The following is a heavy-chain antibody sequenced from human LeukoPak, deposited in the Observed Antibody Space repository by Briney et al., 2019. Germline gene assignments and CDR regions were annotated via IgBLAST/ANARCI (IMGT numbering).Heavy chain of an antibody. CDR2: IYPGDPDT. CDR1: GYSFTSYW. V-gene: IGHV5-51*01. D-gene: IGHD2-21*02. J-gene: IGHJ4*02. Sequence: GESLKISCKGSGYSFTSYWIGWVRQMPGKGLEWMGIIYPGDPDTRYSPSFQGQVTISADKSISTAYLQWSSLKASDTAMYYCARVQCGGDCYSPFDYWGQGTLVTVSS. CDR3: ARVQCGGDCYSPFDY.